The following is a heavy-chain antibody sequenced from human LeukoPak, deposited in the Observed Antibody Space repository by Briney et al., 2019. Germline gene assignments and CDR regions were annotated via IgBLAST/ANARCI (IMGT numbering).Heavy chain of an antibody. V-gene: IGHV3-30*03. CDR3: AGEGLDY. CDR2: ISYDVGKK. Sequence: GGSLRLSCAASGFTFSSYGMHWVRQAPGKGLEWVAVISYDVGKKYYADSVKGRFTISRDNAKNTLYLQMNSLRAEDTAVYYCAGEGLDYWGQGTLVTVSS. CDR1: GFTFSSYG. J-gene: IGHJ4*02.